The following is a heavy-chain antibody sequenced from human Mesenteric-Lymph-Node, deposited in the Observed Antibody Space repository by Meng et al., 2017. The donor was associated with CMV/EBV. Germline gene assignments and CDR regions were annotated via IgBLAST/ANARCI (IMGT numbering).Heavy chain of an antibody. CDR2: IYSDDTK. Sequence: GGSLRLSCAASEFSVSSNYMSWVRQAPGKGPEWVSFIYSDDTKYYTDSVKGRFTISRDNSKNTLYLQMNSLRAEDTAVYYCARDTSGYNYFDYWGQGTLVTVSS. J-gene: IGHJ4*02. V-gene: IGHV3-53*01. CDR3: ARDTSGYNYFDY. CDR1: EFSVSSNY. D-gene: IGHD5-12*01.